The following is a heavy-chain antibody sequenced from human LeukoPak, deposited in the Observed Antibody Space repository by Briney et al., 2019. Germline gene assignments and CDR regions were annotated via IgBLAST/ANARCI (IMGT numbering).Heavy chain of an antibody. CDR2: IIPIFGTA. Sequence: GASVKVSCKPSGGTFSSYAISWVRQAPGQGLEWMGGIIPIFGTANYAQKFQGRVTITADESTSTAYMELSSLRSEDTAVYYCARDRRDIVVVTGPYYYYGMDVWGQGTTVPVSS. CDR1: GGTFSSYA. D-gene: IGHD2-21*02. CDR3: ARDRRDIVVVTGPYYYYGMDV. J-gene: IGHJ6*02. V-gene: IGHV1-69*13.